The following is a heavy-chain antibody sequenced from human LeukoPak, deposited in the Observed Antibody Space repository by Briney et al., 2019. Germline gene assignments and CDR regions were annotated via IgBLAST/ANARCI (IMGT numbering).Heavy chain of an antibody. V-gene: IGHV3-21*01. CDR1: GFIFSPYT. CDR3: ARDLDTGVVTGGDYYYGMDV. D-gene: IGHD5-18*01. J-gene: IGHJ6*02. Sequence: GGSLRLSCAASGFIFSPYTMNRVRQAPGKGLEWVSSISGSSNDIYYADSVKGRFTISRDNARNSLYLQMNSLRAEDTAVYYCARDLDTGVVTGGDYYYGMDVWGQGTTVTVSS. CDR2: ISGSSNDI.